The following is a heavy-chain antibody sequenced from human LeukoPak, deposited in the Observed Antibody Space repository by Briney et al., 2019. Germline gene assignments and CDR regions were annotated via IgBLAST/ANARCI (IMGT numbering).Heavy chain of an antibody. D-gene: IGHD6-13*01. Sequence: ASMKVSCKASGYTXTGYYMHGVRQAPGQGLEWMGWINPNSGGTNYAQKFQGRVTMTRDTSISTAYMELSRLRSDDTAVYYCARDSVAAAVDLDYWGQGTLVTVSS. J-gene: IGHJ4*02. CDR1: GYTXTGYY. CDR3: ARDSVAAAVDLDY. V-gene: IGHV1-2*02. CDR2: INPNSGGT.